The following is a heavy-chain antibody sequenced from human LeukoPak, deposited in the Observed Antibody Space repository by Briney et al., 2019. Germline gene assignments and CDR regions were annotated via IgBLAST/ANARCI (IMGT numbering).Heavy chain of an antibody. J-gene: IGHJ6*02. D-gene: IGHD3-22*01. V-gene: IGHV3-30-3*01. CDR2: ISYDGSNK. Sequence: GGSLRLSCAASGFTFSSYFMHWVHQAPGKGLEWVAVISYDGSNKYNADSVKGRFTISRDNSKNTLYLQMNSLRREDTAEYYCARAEYDRSGSIYYYYGMDIWGQGTTVTVSS. CDR3: ARAEYDRSGSIYYYYGMDI. CDR1: GFTFSSYF.